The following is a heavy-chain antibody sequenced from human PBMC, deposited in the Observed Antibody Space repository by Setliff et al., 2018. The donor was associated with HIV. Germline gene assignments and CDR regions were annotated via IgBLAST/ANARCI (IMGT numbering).Heavy chain of an antibody. CDR1: GFSLSTSGMC. CDR3: ARASGAYSNSFYFDY. J-gene: IGHJ4*02. CDR2: IDWDDDK. D-gene: IGHD6-6*01. V-gene: IGHV2-70*17. Sequence: ESGPTLVNPTETLTLTCTFSGFSLSTSGMCVSWIRQPPGKALEWHARIDWDDDKFYSTSLKARLTISKDTSKNQVVLTMTNMGPVDTATYYCARASGAYSNSFYFDYWGQGALVTVSS.